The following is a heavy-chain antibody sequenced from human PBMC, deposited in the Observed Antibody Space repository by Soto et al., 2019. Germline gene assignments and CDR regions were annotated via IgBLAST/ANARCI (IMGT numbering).Heavy chain of an antibody. CDR1: GGTFSSYA. J-gene: IGHJ6*04. D-gene: IGHD3-16*01. CDR2: IIPIFGTA. V-gene: IGHV1-69*13. Sequence: SVKVSCKASGGTFSSYAISWVRQAPGQGLEWMGGIIPIFGTANYAQKFQGRVTITADESTSTAYMELSSLRSEDTAVYYCGTPPRGRGYYSGMDVWGKGTRATVPS. CDR3: GTPPRGRGYYSGMDV.